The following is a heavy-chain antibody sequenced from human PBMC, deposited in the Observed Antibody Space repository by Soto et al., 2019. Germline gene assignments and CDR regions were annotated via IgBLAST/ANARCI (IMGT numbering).Heavy chain of an antibody. J-gene: IGHJ4*02. CDR3: AKVGSAESAGSYHGTWYFDY. Sequence: EVQLLESGGGLVQPGGALRLSCAASGFTFSSYAMSWVRQAPGKGLEWVSVISGRGGTTYYADSVKGRFTISIDNSKNTLYLQMNGLRADDTAVYYCAKVGSAESAGSYHGTWYFDYGGQGTLVTVSS. CDR2: ISGRGGTT. CDR1: GFTFSSYA. V-gene: IGHV3-23*01. D-gene: IGHD2-15*01.